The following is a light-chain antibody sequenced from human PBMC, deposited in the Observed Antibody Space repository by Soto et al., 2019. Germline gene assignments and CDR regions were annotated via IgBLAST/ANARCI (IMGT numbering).Light chain of an antibody. V-gene: IGLV2-11*01. CDR3: CSYEGYSYV. CDR1: SSDVGVYNY. Sequence: QSALTQPRSVSGSPGQSVTISCTGTSSDVGVYNYVSWYQQHPGKAPKLIIYDVSKRPSGVPDRFSGSKSGNTASLTISGLQAEDEADYYCCSYEGYSYVFGTGTKLTVL. J-gene: IGLJ1*01. CDR2: DVS.